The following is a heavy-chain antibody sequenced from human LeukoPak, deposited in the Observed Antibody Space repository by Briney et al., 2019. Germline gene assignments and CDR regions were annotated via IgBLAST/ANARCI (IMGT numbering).Heavy chain of an antibody. CDR1: GGSISSDY. Sequence: PSETLSLTCTVAGGSISSDYWRCIRQPPGKGLEWIGYIYYSGSTNYNPSLKSRVTISVDTSKNQFSLKLSSVTAADTAVYYCARHAVDDRDHFDYWGQGTLVTVSS. CDR2: IYYSGST. V-gene: IGHV4-59*01. CDR3: ARHAVDDRDHFDY. J-gene: IGHJ4*02. D-gene: IGHD1-14*01.